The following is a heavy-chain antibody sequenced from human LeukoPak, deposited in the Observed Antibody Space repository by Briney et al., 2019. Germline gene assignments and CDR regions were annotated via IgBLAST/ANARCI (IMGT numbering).Heavy chain of an antibody. CDR2: LYYSGST. Sequence: PSETLSLTCAVSTYSISSGYYWGWIRQPPGGGLEWIGSLYYSGSTYYNPSLKSRVTISIDTSKNQFSLKLSSVTAADTAMYYCPRSSRYSDWYFDLWGRGTLVTVS. J-gene: IGHJ2*01. D-gene: IGHD2-15*01. CDR1: TYSISSGYY. CDR3: PRSSRYSDWYFDL. V-gene: IGHV4-38-2*01.